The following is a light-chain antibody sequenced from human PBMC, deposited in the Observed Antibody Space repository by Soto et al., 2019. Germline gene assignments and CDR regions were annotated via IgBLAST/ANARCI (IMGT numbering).Light chain of an antibody. CDR2: AAS. V-gene: IGKV1-27*01. J-gene: IGKJ5*01. Sequence: IQMTQSPSSLSASVGNRVSITCRASQGISNYLAWYQQKPGKLPKVLIYAASTLQPGVPSRFSGSGSGTDFTLTINSLQPDDIATYYCQNYDSAPITFGQGTRLEIK. CDR1: QGISNY. CDR3: QNYDSAPIT.